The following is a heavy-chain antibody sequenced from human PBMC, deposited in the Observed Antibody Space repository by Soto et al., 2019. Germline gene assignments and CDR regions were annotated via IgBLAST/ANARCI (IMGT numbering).Heavy chain of an antibody. V-gene: IGHV4-34*01. CDR3: ASFHYYDSSGYPN. CDR2: INHSGSS. D-gene: IGHD3-22*01. J-gene: IGHJ4*02. CDR1: GGSFSGYD. Sequence: PSETLSLTCAVYGGSFSGYDWTWIRQPPGTGLEWIGEINHSGSSNYNPSLKSRVTISVDTSKNQFSLKLSSVTAADTAVYYCASFHYYDSSGYPNWGQGTLVTVSS.